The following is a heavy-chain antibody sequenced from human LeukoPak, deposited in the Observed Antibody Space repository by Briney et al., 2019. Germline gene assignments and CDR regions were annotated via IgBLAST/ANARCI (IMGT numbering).Heavy chain of an antibody. J-gene: IGHJ4*02. Sequence: GASVKVSCKASGGTFSSYAISWVRQAPGQGLEWVGGIIPIFGTANYAQKFQGRVTITADESTSTAYMELSSLRSEDTAVYYCARSKDSSGWLPPKYWGQGTLVTVSS. V-gene: IGHV1-69*01. D-gene: IGHD6-19*01. CDR1: GGTFSSYA. CDR2: IIPIFGTA. CDR3: ARSKDSSGWLPPKY.